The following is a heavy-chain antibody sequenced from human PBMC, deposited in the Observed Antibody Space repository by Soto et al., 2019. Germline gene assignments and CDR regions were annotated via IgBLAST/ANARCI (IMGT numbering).Heavy chain of an antibody. CDR1: GFTFSSDW. CDR3: ARGLLNLYGMDV. D-gene: IGHD2-15*01. V-gene: IGHV3-74*01. Sequence: EVQLVESGGGLVQPGGSLRLSCAASGFTFSSDWMHWVRQTPGKGLVWVSRIKYTGSTTDYADSVKGRFTISRDNAKNTLYLQMSNLRAEDTAVYYCARGLLNLYGMDVWGQGTTVTVSS. CDR2: IKYTGSTT. J-gene: IGHJ6*02.